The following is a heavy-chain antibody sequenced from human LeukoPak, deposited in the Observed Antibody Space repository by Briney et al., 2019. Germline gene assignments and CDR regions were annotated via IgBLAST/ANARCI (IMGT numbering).Heavy chain of an antibody. J-gene: IGHJ5*02. CDR3: ARAPYNWNYRFDP. D-gene: IGHD1-7*01. Sequence: SETLSLTCAVYGGSFSGYYWSWIRQPPGKGLEWIGEINHSGSTNYNPSLKSRVTISVDTSNNQFSLKLSSVTAADTAVYYCARAPYNWNYRFDPWGQGTLVTVSS. V-gene: IGHV4-34*01. CDR1: GGSFSGYY. CDR2: INHSGST.